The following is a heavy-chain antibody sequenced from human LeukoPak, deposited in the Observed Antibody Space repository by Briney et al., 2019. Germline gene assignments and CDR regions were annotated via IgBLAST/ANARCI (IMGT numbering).Heavy chain of an antibody. CDR2: INHSGST. D-gene: IGHD3-9*01. V-gene: IGHV4-38-2*02. Sequence: SETLSLTCTVSGYSISSGYYWSWIRQPPGKGLEWIGEINHSGSTNYNPSLKSRVTISVDTSKNQFSLKLSSVTAADTAVYYCARGVSTLLRYFDWLSTTDYYYYMDVWGKGTTVTVSS. CDR1: GYSISSGYY. CDR3: ARGVSTLLRYFDWLSTTDYYYYMDV. J-gene: IGHJ6*03.